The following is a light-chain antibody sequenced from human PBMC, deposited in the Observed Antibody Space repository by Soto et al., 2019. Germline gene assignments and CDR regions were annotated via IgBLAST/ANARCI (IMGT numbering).Light chain of an antibody. J-gene: IGLJ1*01. Sequence: QSVLTQPPSVSGAPGQRVTISCTGSSSNIGAGYDVHWYQQLPGTAPKLLIYGNSNRPSGLPDRFSGSKSGTSASLTITGLQAEDEADYYCQPYDSTLSGYVFGTGTKVTVL. CDR3: QPYDSTLSGYV. CDR1: SSNIGAGYD. CDR2: GNS. V-gene: IGLV1-40*01.